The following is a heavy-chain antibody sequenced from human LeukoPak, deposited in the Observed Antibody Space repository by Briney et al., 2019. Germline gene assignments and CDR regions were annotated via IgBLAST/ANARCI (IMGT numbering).Heavy chain of an antibody. Sequence: GGSLRLSCAASGFTFSEHYMDWVRQAPGKGLEWVGRSRNKANSYTTEYGASVKGRFTISRDDSKNSLYLQMKSLKTEDTAVYYCARVSYSGTYWAFDYWGQGILVTVSS. CDR1: GFTFSEHY. D-gene: IGHD1-26*01. V-gene: IGHV3-72*01. J-gene: IGHJ4*02. CDR2: SRNKANSYTT. CDR3: ARVSYSGTYWAFDY.